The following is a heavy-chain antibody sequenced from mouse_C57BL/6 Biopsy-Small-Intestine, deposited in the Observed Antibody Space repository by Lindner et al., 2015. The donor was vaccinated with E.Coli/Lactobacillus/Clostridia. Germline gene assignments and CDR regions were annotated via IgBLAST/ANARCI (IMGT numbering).Heavy chain of an antibody. J-gene: IGHJ2*01. D-gene: IGHD2-13*01. CDR3: ARRGLYYGDHY. CDR1: GYTFTSYW. Sequence: VQLQESGVELVKPGASVKLSCKASGYTFTSYWMHWVKQRPGQGLEWIGEIDPSDSYTYYNQKFKGKATLTVDKSSTTAYMQLSSLTSEDSAVYYCARRGLYYGDHYWGQGTTLTVSS. V-gene: IGHV1-69*02. CDR2: IDPSDSYT.